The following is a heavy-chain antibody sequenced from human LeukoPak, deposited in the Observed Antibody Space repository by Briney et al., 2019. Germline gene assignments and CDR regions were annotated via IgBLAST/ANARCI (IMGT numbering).Heavy chain of an antibody. V-gene: IGHV3-23*01. J-gene: IGHJ4*02. CDR2: ISGSGGST. D-gene: IGHD2-15*01. CDR3: AKTDLVVVAATHTFDY. Sequence: PGGSLRLSCAASGFTFSSYAMSWVRQAPGKGLEWVSAISGSGGSTYYADSVKGRFTISRDNSKNTLYLQMNSLRAEDTAVYYCAKTDLVVVAATHTFDYWGQGTLVTVSS. CDR1: GFTFSSYA.